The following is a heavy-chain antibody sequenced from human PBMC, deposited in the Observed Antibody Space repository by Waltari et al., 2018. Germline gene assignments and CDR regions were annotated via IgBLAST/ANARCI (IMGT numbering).Heavy chain of an antibody. CDR1: GGSFSGYY. Sequence: QVQLQQWGAGLLKPSETLSLTCAVYGGSFSGYYWSWIRQPPGKGLEWIGEINHSGSTNYNPSLKSRVTISVDTSKNQFSLKLSSVTAADTAVYYCARDKYYYGSGSYYRVDYYYYYMDVWGKGTTVTVSS. D-gene: IGHD3-10*01. V-gene: IGHV4-34*01. J-gene: IGHJ6*03. CDR2: INHSGST. CDR3: ARDKYYYGSGSYYRVDYYYYYMDV.